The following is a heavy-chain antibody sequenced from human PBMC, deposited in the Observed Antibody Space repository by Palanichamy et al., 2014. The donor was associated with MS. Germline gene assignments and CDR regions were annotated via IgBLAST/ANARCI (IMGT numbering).Heavy chain of an antibody. Sequence: QVQLVQSGREVKKPGASVKISCKASGYTFTTYAIHWMRQAPGQRLEWMGWIHAGNGNTKYSQNFQGRVTITSDTSANTAFMDLSSLTSDDTALYYCTRERGSGRQYVAFDIWGQGTMVTVSS. CDR2: IHAGNGNT. J-gene: IGHJ3*02. D-gene: IGHD1-26*01. V-gene: IGHV1-3*01. CDR3: TRERGSGRQYVAFDI. CDR1: GYTFTTYA.